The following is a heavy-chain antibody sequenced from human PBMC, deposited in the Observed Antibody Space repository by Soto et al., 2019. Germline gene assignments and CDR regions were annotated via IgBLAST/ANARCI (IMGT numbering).Heavy chain of an antibody. V-gene: IGHV3-30*18. J-gene: IGHJ5*02. Sequence: GGPLRLCCAASGFTFSSYGMHWVRQAPGKGLEWVAVISYDGSNKYYADSVKGRFTISRDNSKNTLYLQMNSLRAEDTAVYYCAKHYDYVWGSPWGRGTLVTVSS. CDR2: ISYDGSNK. CDR3: AKHYDYVWGSP. D-gene: IGHD3-16*01. CDR1: GFTFSSYG.